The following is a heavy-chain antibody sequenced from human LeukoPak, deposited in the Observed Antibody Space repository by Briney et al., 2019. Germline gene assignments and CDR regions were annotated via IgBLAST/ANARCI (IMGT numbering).Heavy chain of an antibody. Sequence: GSLRLSCAASGFTFSSYEMNWVRQAPGEGLEWIGEINHSGSTNYNPSLKSRVTISVDTSKNQFSLKLSSVTAADAAVYYCARAADYVWGSYRYKYWFDPWGQGTLVTVSS. CDR2: INHSGST. CDR3: ARAADYVWGSYRYKYWFDP. V-gene: IGHV4-34*01. D-gene: IGHD3-16*02. J-gene: IGHJ5*02. CDR1: GFTFSSYE.